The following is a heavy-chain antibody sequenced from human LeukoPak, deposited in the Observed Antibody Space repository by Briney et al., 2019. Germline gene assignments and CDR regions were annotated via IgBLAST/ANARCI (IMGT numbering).Heavy chain of an antibody. CDR1: GFTFSSYE. CDR2: ISSSGSTI. D-gene: IGHD3-9*01. J-gene: IGHJ4*02. CDR3: ARDLGLRYFDWLPAENALD. V-gene: IGHV3-48*03. Sequence: GGSLRLSCAASGFTFSSYEMNWVRQAPGKGLEWVSYISSSGSTIYYADSVKGRFTISRDNAKNSLYLQMNSLRAEDTAVYYCARDLGLRYFDWLPAENALDWGQGTLVTVSS.